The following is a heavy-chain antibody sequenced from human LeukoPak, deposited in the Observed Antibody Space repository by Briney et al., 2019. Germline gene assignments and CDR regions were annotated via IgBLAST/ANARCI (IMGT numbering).Heavy chain of an antibody. CDR3: AKGVLLYFDY. CDR1: GFTVSSKY. D-gene: IGHD2-21*01. Sequence: GGSLRLSCAASGFTVSSKYMSWVRQAPGKGLEWVSAISASGGGTYYADSVKGRFTLSRDISKNTLFLQMNSLRAEDTAIYYCAKGVLLYFDYWGQGTLVTVSS. CDR2: ISASGGGT. J-gene: IGHJ4*02. V-gene: IGHV3-23*01.